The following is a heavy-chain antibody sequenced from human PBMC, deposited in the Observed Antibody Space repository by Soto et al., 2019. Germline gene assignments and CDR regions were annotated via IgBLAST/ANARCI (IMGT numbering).Heavy chain of an antibody. CDR2: IGTAGDT. V-gene: IGHV3-13*01. CDR1: GFTFSSYY. CDR3: ARLKREYYDFWSGPRTYAFDI. Sequence: GVSPRLSCAASGFTFSSYYMHWVRQATGKGLEWVSAIGTAGDTYYPGSVKGRFTISRENAKNSLYLQMNSLRAGDTAVYYCARLKREYYDFWSGPRTYAFDIWGQGTMVTVSS. J-gene: IGHJ3*02. D-gene: IGHD3-3*01.